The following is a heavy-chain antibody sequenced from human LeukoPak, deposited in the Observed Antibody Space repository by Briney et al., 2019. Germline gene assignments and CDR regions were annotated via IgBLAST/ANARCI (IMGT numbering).Heavy chain of an antibody. Sequence: KPSETLSLTCAVYGGSFSGYYWSWIRQPPGKGLEWIGEINHSGSTNYNPSLKSRVTISVDTSKNQFSLRLSSVTAADTAVYYCARGVQEGVSYLIDYWGQRTLVTVSS. CDR2: INHSGST. CDR3: ARGVQEGVSYLIDY. D-gene: IGHD1-26*01. CDR1: GGSFSGYY. J-gene: IGHJ4*02. V-gene: IGHV4-34*01.